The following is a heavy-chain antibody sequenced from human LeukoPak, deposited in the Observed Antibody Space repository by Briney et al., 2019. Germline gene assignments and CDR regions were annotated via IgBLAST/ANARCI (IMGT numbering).Heavy chain of an antibody. Sequence: ASVKVSCKASGYTFTSYGISWARQAPGQGLEWMGWISAYNGNTNYAQKLQGRVTMTTDTSTSTAYMELRSLRSDDTAVYYCARSDTAMDPLDYWGQGTLVTVSS. CDR3: ARSDTAMDPLDY. D-gene: IGHD5-18*01. J-gene: IGHJ4*02. V-gene: IGHV1-18*01. CDR2: ISAYNGNT. CDR1: GYTFTSYG.